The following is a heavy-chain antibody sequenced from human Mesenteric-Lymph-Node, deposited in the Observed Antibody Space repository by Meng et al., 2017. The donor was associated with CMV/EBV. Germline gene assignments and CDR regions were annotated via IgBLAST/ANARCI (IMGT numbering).Heavy chain of an antibody. CDR1: GFTFSSYS. J-gene: IGHJ5*02. Sequence: GGSLRLSCAASGFTFSSYSMNWVRQAPGKGLEWVSSISRDGSSTNYNPSLKSRVTISIDTSKNQFSLKLSSVTAADTAVYYCARGLRMRNWFDPWGQGTLVTVSS. CDR2: ISRDGSST. D-gene: IGHD3-16*01. V-gene: IGHV3-21*01. CDR3: ARGLRMRNWFDP.